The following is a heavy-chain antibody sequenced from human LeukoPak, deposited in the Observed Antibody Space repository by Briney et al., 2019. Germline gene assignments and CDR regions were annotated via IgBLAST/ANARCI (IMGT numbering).Heavy chain of an antibody. CDR3: ARHGGDGYKYDY. CDR1: GFTFSSYE. J-gene: IGHJ4*02. V-gene: IGHV3-48*03. D-gene: IGHD5-24*01. CDR2: ISSSADTV. Sequence: GGSLRLSCAASGFTFSSYEMNWVRRAPGKGLEWVSYISSSADTVSYADSAKGRFTISRDNAKNSLYLQMNSLRAEDTAVYYCARHGGDGYKYDYWGQGTLVTVSS.